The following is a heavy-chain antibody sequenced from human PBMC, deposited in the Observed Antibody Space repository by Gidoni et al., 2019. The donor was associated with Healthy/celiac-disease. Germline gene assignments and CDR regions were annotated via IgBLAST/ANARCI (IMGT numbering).Heavy chain of an antibody. CDR3: ARQTTNYDFWSGYFLDY. V-gene: IGHV4-39*01. D-gene: IGHD3-3*01. CDR1: GGSISSSSDY. Sequence: QLQLQESGPGLVTPSETLSLHCPVSGGSISSSSDYWGWIRQPPGTGLEWIGSIYYSGSTYYNPSLKSRVTISVDTSKNQFSLKLSSVTAADTAVYYCARQTTNYDFWSGYFLDYWGQGTLVTVSS. J-gene: IGHJ4*02. CDR2: IYYSGST.